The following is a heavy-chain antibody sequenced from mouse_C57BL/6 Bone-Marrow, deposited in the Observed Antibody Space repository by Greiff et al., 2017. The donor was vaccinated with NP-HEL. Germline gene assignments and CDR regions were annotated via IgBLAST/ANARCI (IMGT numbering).Heavy chain of an antibody. Sequence: VQLQQPGAELVKPGASVKLSCKASGYTFTSYWMQWVKQRPGQGLEWIGEIDPSDSYTNYNQKFKGKATLTVDTSSSTAYMQLSSLTSEDSAVYYCASDGYYAGDYWGQGTSVTVSS. CDR2: IDPSDSYT. J-gene: IGHJ4*01. V-gene: IGHV1-50*01. CDR1: GYTFTSYW. CDR3: ASDGYYAGDY.